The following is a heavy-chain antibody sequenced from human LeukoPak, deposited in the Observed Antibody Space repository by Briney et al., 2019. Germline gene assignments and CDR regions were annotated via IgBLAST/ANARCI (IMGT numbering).Heavy chain of an antibody. CDR2: IRYDGSNK. V-gene: IGHV3-30*02. D-gene: IGHD6-6*01. CDR1: GFTFSTYA. Sequence: GGSLRLSCAASGFTFSTYAMHWVRQAPGKGLEWVAFIRYDGSNKYYADSVKGRFTISRDNSKNTLYLQMNSLRAEDTAVYYCAKDPDLSIAARPSWFDPWGQGTLVTVSS. CDR3: AKDPDLSIAARPSWFDP. J-gene: IGHJ5*02.